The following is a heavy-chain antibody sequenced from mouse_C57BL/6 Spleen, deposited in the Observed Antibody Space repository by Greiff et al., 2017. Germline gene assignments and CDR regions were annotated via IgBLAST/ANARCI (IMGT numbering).Heavy chain of an antibody. CDR1: GYAFSSSW. J-gene: IGHJ2*01. CDR3: ARNWDYEGY. Sequence: VKLQQSGPELVKPGASVKISCKASGYAFSSSWMNWVKQRPGKGLEWIGRIYPGDGDTNYNGKFKGKATLTADKSSSTAYMQLSSLTSEDSAVYFCARNWDYEGYWGQGTTLTVSS. V-gene: IGHV1-82*01. CDR2: IYPGDGDT. D-gene: IGHD2-4*01.